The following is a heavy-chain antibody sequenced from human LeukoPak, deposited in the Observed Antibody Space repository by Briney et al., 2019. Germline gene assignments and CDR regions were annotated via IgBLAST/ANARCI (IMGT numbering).Heavy chain of an antibody. D-gene: IGHD3-9*01. J-gene: IGHJ4*02. V-gene: IGHV3-7*01. CDR1: GFTFSSYW. CDR2: IKQDGSEK. CDR3: ARVRYFDWLPAFDY. Sequence: GGSLRLSCAASGFTFSSYWMSWVRQAPGKGLDWVANIKQDGSEKYYVDPVKGRFTISRDNAKNSLYLQMNSLRAEDTAVYYCARVRYFDWLPAFDYWGQGTLVTVFS.